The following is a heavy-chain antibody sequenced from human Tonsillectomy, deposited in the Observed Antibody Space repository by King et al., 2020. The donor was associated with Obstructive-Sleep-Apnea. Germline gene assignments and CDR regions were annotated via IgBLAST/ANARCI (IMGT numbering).Heavy chain of an antibody. CDR2: ISYSSSTI. CDR3: ARDTYYFDSSGYLAY. D-gene: IGHD3-22*01. CDR1: GFTFSTYS. V-gene: IGHV3-48*04. Sequence: VQLVESGGGLVQPGGSLRLSCAASGFTFSTYSMNWVRQAPGKGLEWISYISYSSSTIYYADSVKGRFTISRDTAKNSLYLQINSLRAEDTAVYYCARDTYYFDSSGYLAYWGQGTLVTVSS. J-gene: IGHJ4*02.